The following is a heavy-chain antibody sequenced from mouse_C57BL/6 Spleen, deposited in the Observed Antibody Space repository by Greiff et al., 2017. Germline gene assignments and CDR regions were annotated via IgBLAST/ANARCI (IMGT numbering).Heavy chain of an antibody. CDR2: FHPSDSDT. V-gene: IGHV1-74*01. CDR1: GYTFTSYW. CDR3: ARRGTTVVATSDY. J-gene: IGHJ2*01. D-gene: IGHD1-1*01. Sequence: QVQLQQPGAELVKPGASVKVSCKASGYTFTSYWMHWVKQRPGQGLEWIGRFHPSDSDTNYNEKFKGKATLTADKSSSTAYMQLSSLTSEDSAVYFCARRGTTVVATSDYWGQGTTLTVSS.